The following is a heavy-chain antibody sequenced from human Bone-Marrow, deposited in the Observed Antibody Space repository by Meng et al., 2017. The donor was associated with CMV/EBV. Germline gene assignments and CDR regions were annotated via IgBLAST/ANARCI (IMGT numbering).Heavy chain of an antibody. J-gene: IGHJ4*02. CDR1: GFTFSDYY. D-gene: IGHD4-11*01. Sequence: GGSLRLSCAASGFTFSDYYMSWIRQAPGKGLEWVSYISSSGSTIYYADSVKGRFTISRDNSKDTVSMQMNSLRAEDTAMYYCARGVYSNYDSWGQGTLVTVSS. V-gene: IGHV3-11*01. CDR2: ISSSGSTI. CDR3: ARGVYSNYDS.